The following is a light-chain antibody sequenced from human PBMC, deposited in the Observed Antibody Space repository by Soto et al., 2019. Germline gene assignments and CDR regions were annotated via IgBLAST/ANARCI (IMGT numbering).Light chain of an antibody. CDR3: QQRSNWPPIT. J-gene: IGKJ5*01. Sequence: EIVLTQSPGTLSLSPGERATLSCRASERVTSDCLAWYRQRPGQAPRLLIYGASNRATGIPARFSGSGSGTDFTLTISSLEPEDFAVYYCQQRSNWPPITFGQGTRLEIK. CDR2: GAS. CDR1: ERVTSDC. V-gene: IGKV3-11*01.